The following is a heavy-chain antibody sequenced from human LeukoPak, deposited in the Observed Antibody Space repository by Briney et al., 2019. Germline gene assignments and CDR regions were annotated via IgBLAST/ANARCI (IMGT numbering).Heavy chain of an antibody. CDR2: FDPEDGET. Sequence: ASVKVSCKVSGYTLTELSMHWVRQAPGKGLEWMGGFDPEDGETIYAQKFQGRVTMTEDTSTDTAYMELSSLRSEDTAVYYCATATQSIAARRWFDPWGQGTLVTASS. J-gene: IGHJ5*02. CDR3: ATATQSIAARRWFDP. V-gene: IGHV1-24*01. D-gene: IGHD6-6*01. CDR1: GYTLTELS.